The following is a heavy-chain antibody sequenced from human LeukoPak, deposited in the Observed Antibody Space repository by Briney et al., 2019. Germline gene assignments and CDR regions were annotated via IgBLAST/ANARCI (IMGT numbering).Heavy chain of an antibody. CDR3: ARAPDSGSYSYYFDY. D-gene: IGHD1-26*01. V-gene: IGHV4-59*11. CDR1: GVSISSHY. Sequence: SETLSLTCTVSGVSISSHYWSWIRQPPGKGLEWIGYIYYSGSTNYNPSLKSRVTISVDTSKNQFSLKLSSVTAADTAVYYCARAPDSGSYSYYFDYWGQGTLVTVSS. CDR2: IYYSGST. J-gene: IGHJ4*02.